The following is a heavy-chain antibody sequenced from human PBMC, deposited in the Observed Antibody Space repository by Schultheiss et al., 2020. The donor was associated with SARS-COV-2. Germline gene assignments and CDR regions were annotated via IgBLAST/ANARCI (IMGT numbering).Heavy chain of an antibody. D-gene: IGHD3-10*01. Sequence: GGSLRLSCAASGFTFSDYSMNWVRQAPGKGLEWVSYISSSSSTIYYADSVKGRLTISRDNTKNFLYLQMNSLRAEDTAFYYCARGFRELIGDYWGQGVLVTVSS. CDR1: GFTFSDYS. CDR3: ARGFRELIGDY. J-gene: IGHJ4*02. V-gene: IGHV3-48*04. CDR2: ISSSSSTI.